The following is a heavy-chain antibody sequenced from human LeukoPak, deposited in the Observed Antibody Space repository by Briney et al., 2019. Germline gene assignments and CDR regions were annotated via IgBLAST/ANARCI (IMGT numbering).Heavy chain of an antibody. Sequence: GGSLRLSCAVSGFTFGSYWMNWVRQAPGKGLEWVASIRQDGGEKSYVASVKGRFTISRDNTIDSLYLQMSSLRAEDTAVYYCARDGTAAGLYFDLWGHGTLVTVSS. CDR1: GFTFGSYW. CDR2: IRQDGGEK. D-gene: IGHD6-13*01. V-gene: IGHV3-7*01. J-gene: IGHJ4*01. CDR3: ARDGTAAGLYFDL.